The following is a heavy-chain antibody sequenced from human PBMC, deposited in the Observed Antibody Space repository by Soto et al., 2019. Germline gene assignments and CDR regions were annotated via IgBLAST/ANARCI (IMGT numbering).Heavy chain of an antibody. CDR2: ISAYNGNT. Sequence: QVQLVQSGAEVKKPGASVKVSCKASGYTFTSYGISWVRQAPGQGLEWMGWISAYNGNTNYAQNLQGRVTMTTDTPTSTAYVELRSLRSDDTAVYYCARESSSSCHDYWGQGTLVTVSS. CDR1: GYTFTSYG. V-gene: IGHV1-18*01. CDR3: ARESSSSCHDY. D-gene: IGHD6-13*01. J-gene: IGHJ4*02.